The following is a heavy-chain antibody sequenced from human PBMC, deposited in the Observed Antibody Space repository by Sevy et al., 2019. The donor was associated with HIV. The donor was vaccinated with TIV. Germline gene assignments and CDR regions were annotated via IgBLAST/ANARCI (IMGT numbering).Heavy chain of an antibody. CDR2: ISTYSGET. Sequence: ASVKVSCKASGYTFTTYPIGWVRQAPGQGLEWMGWISTYSGETRDSQNFQGRATMTTDTSTSTAYLELRSLESDDTAVYYWAGDSDGSGHYYADYFDYWGQGTLVTVSS. CDR1: GYTFTTYP. J-gene: IGHJ4*02. V-gene: IGHV1-18*01. CDR3: AGDSDGSGHYYADYFDY. D-gene: IGHD3-22*01.